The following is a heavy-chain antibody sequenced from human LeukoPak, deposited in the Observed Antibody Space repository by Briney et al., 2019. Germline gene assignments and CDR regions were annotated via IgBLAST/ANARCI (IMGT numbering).Heavy chain of an antibody. J-gene: IGHJ5*02. CDR2: ISAYNGNT. D-gene: IGHD1-26*01. CDR1: GYTFTSYG. CDR3: AKAPYSGTWGGWFDP. Sequence: ASVKVSCKASGYTFTSYGISWVRQAPGQGLEWMGWISAYNGNTNYAQKLQGRVTMTTDTSTSTAYMELRSLRAEDTAFYYCAKAPYSGTWGGWFDPWGQGTLVTVSS. V-gene: IGHV1-18*01.